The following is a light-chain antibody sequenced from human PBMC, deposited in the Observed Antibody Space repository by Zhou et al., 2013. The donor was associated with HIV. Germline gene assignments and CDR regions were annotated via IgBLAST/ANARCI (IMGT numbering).Light chain of an antibody. CDR2: GTY. CDR1: QTISNY. V-gene: IGKV1-39*01. CDR3: QQSYSTLLT. Sequence: DIQMTQSPSSLSASAGDRVTITCRASQTISNYLNWYQQKPGKAPKLLIYGTYTLQSEVPSRFSGSGSGTDFTLAISSLQPEDFATYYCQQSYSTLLTFGGGTKVELK. J-gene: IGKJ4*01.